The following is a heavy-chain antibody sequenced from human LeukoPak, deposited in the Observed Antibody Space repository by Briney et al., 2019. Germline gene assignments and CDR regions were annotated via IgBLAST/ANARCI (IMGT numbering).Heavy chain of an antibody. CDR2: ISAYNGNT. CDR1: GYTFTSYG. D-gene: IGHD3-3*01. V-gene: IGHV1-18*01. J-gene: IGHJ6*02. Sequence: ASVKVSCKASGYTFTSYGISWVRQAPGQGLDWMGWISAYNGNTNYAQKLQGRVTMTTDTSTSTAYMELRSLRSDDTAVYYCARSDYDFWSGYSDYGMDVWGQGTTVTVSS. CDR3: ARSDYDFWSGYSDYGMDV.